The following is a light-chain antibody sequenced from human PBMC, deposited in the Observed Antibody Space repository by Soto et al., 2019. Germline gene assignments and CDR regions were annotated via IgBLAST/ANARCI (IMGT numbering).Light chain of an antibody. CDR3: AAWDDSLNGDV. CDR2: GNN. J-gene: IGLJ1*01. V-gene: IGLV1-44*01. Sequence: QSVLTQPPSASGTPGQRVTISCSGSSSNIGSNTVNWYHQLPGTAPKLLNYGNNQRPSGVPDRFSGSKSGTSASLAISGLQSEDEADYYCAAWDDSLNGDVFGTGTKGTVL. CDR1: SSNIGSNT.